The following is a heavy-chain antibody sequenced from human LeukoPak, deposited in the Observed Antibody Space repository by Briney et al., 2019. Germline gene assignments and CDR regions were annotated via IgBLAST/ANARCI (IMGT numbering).Heavy chain of an antibody. CDR3: ARMVRGVKIFPHYYYYYYMDV. J-gene: IGHJ6*03. D-gene: IGHD3-10*01. Sequence: GGSLRLSCAASGFTFSDYYMSWIRQAPGKGLEWVSYISSSGSTIYYADSVKGRFTISRDNAKNSLYLQMNSLRAEDTAVYYCARMVRGVKIFPHYYYYYYMDVWGKGTTVTISS. CDR1: GFTFSDYY. CDR2: ISSSGSTI. V-gene: IGHV3-11*04.